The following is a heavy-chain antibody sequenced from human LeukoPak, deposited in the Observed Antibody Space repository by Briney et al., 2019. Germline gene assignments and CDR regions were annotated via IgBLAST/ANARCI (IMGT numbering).Heavy chain of an antibody. J-gene: IGHJ3*02. Sequence: GASVKVSCKASGYTFTSYGISWVRQAPGQGLEWMGWISAYNGNTNYAQKLQGRVTMTTDTSTSTAYMELRSLRSDDTAVYYCAREFSGWYDDAFDIWGQGTMVTVSS. CDR2: ISAYNGNT. CDR1: GYTFTSYG. V-gene: IGHV1-18*01. CDR3: AREFSGWYDDAFDI. D-gene: IGHD6-19*01.